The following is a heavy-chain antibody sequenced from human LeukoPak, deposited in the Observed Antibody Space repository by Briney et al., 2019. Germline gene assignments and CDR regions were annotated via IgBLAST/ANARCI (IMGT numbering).Heavy chain of an antibody. CDR3: AREVTGVYYYYGMDV. V-gene: IGHV4-31*03. CDR2: IYYSGST. D-gene: IGHD3-9*01. J-gene: IGHJ6*04. CDR1: GGSISSGGYY. Sequence: SETLSLTCTVSGGSISSGGYYWSWIRQHPGKGLEWIGYIYYSGSTYYNPSLKSRVTISVDTSKNQFSLKLSSVTAADTAVYYCAREVTGVYYYYGMDVWGKGTTVTVSS.